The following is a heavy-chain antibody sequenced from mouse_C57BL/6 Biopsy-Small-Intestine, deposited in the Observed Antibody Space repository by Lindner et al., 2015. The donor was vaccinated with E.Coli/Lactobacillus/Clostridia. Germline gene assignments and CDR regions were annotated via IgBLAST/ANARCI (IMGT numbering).Heavy chain of an antibody. Sequence: VQLQESGAEVARPGASVKMSCTASGYTFTSYTMHWVKERPGQGLEWIGYINPSGDYTKYNQKFKDKATLTADKSSSTAYMQLSSLTSEDSAVYYCARAGNYYGSSYDYWGQGTTLTVSS. CDR2: INPSGDYT. V-gene: IGHV1-4*01. D-gene: IGHD1-1*01. J-gene: IGHJ2*01. CDR3: ARAGNYYGSSYDY. CDR1: GYTFTSYT.